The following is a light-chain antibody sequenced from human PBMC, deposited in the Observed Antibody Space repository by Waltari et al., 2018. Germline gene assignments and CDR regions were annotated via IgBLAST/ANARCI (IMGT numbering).Light chain of an antibody. CDR1: QSVLTH. CDR2: EAS. Sequence: EVVMTQYPATLSVSAGGRATLSCRASQSVLTHLAWYQQKPGQAPRLLSYEASTRATSIPARCIGSGSGTEFTLTISSLQSEDFAVYYCQQYNDWWTFGQGTKVQIK. V-gene: IGKV3-15*01. J-gene: IGKJ1*01. CDR3: QQYNDWWT.